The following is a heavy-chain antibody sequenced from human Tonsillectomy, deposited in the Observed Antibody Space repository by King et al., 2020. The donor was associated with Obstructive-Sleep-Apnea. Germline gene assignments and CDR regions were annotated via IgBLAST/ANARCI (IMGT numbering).Heavy chain of an antibody. Sequence: VQLVESGGGLLQAGGSLRLSCTASGFTFGEYVMHWVRQPPGKGLEWGSSLSWNRNSILYADSGKGRFTIARDNAEKSLYLEMDSRRPEDTAVYYCAKGKTGQQLEWYFDLWGRGTLVKVSS. CDR1: GFTFGEYV. V-gene: IGHV3-9*01. CDR3: AKGKTGQQLEWYFDL. J-gene: IGHJ2*01. CDR2: LSWNRNSI. D-gene: IGHD6-13*01.